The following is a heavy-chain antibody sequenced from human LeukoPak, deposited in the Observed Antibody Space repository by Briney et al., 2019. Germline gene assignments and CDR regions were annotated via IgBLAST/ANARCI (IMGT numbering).Heavy chain of an antibody. CDR2: ISGSGDTT. CDR1: GFTFSRHG. V-gene: IGHV3-23*01. J-gene: IGHJ3*02. Sequence: PGGTLRLSCAASGFTFSRHGMNWVRQAPGKGLEWVSGISGSGDTTYYADSVKGRFTISRDSSRSTLYLQMNSLRAEDTAIYYCAKNHDSNGYHTDDAFDIWGQGTMVAVSS. CDR3: AKNHDSNGYHTDDAFDI. D-gene: IGHD3-22*01.